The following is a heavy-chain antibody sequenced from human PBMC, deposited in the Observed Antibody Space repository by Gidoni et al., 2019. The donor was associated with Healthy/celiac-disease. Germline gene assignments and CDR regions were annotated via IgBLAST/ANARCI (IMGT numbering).Heavy chain of an antibody. D-gene: IGHD3-10*01. CDR3: ARLAWTSWGYGAFDI. Sequence: EVQLGESGGGLVQPGGSLRLSCAASGLPVSSYEMNWVSQDPGKGLEWVSYISSSGSTIYYADSVKGRFTISRDNARNSLYLQMNSLRAEDTAVYYCARLAWTSWGYGAFDICVQGTMFTVSS. CDR1: GLPVSSYE. V-gene: IGHV3-48*03. J-gene: IGHJ3*02. CDR2: ISSSGSTI.